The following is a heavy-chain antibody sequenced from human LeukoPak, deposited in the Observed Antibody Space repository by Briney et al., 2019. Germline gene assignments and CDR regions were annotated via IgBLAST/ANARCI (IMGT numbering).Heavy chain of an antibody. Sequence: SSETLSLTCTVSGGSISSSSYYWGWIRQPPGKGLEWIGSIYYSGSTYYNPSLKSRVTISVDTSKNQFSLKLSSVTAADTAVYYCARDGTPMYSSGWVYMDVWGKGTTVTISS. J-gene: IGHJ6*04. CDR1: GGSISSSSYY. V-gene: IGHV4-39*07. CDR3: ARDGTPMYSSGWVYMDV. CDR2: IYYSGST. D-gene: IGHD6-25*01.